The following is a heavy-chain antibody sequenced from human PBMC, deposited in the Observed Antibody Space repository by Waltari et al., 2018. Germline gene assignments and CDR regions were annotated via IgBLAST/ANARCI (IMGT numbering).Heavy chain of an antibody. J-gene: IGHJ3*02. D-gene: IGHD6-13*01. CDR2: ILPIFGTA. V-gene: IGHV1-69*13. CDR1: GGTFSSYA. CDR3: ASWARIAAAGTGAFDI. Sequence: QVQLVQSGAEVKKPGSSVKVSCKASGGTFSSYAISWVRQAPGQGLEWMGGILPIFGTANYAQKFQGRVTITADESTSTAYMELSSLRSEDTAVYYCASWARIAAAGTGAFDIWGQGTMVTVSS.